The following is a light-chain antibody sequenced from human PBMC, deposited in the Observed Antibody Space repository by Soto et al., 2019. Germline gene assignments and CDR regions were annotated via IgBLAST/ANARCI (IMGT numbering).Light chain of an antibody. V-gene: IGKV3-11*01. J-gene: IGKJ2*01. CDR3: QQRRNLPYT. CDR1: QSVSNY. Sequence: TLLTQSPGTLSLSPGERATLSCRASQSVSNYLAWFQQKPGQAPILLIFDTTNRAPGTPPSFSGSGSVTDFTLTIRSVEPEDFAVYYCQQRRNLPYTFGEGTKLELK. CDR2: DTT.